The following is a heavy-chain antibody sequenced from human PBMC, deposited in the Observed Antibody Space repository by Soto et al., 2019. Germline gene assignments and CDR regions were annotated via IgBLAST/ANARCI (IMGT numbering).Heavy chain of an antibody. CDR1: GGSMSEYF. CDR3: ARDGYDGSGSPYPAY. D-gene: IGHD3-10*01. CDR2: IYYLGST. J-gene: IGHJ4*02. V-gene: IGHV4-59*01. Sequence: SETLSLTCSVSGGSMSEYFWSWIRQSPGKGLEWIGYIYYLGSTDYNPSLKSRVTISVDTSKRQFSLRLTSVTAADTAVYYCARDGYDGSGSPYPAYWGPGAQVTVSS.